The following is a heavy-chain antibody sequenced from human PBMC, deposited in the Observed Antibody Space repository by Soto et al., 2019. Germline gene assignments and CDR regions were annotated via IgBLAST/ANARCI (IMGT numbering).Heavy chain of an antibody. CDR3: ARDLEDDYIWGDAFDI. V-gene: IGHV4-59*01. Sequence: SETLSLTCTVSGGSISSYYWSWIRQPPGKGLEWIGYIYYSGSTNYNPSLKSRVTISVDTSKNQFSLKLSSVTAADTAVYYCARDLEDDYIWGDAFDIWGQGTMVTVSS. CDR1: GGSISSYY. CDR2: IYYSGST. D-gene: IGHD3-16*01. J-gene: IGHJ3*02.